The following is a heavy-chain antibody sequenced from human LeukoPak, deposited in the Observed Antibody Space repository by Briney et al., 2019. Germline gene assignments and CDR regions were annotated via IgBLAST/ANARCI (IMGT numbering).Heavy chain of an antibody. V-gene: IGHV4-39*07. CDR2: VYYSGST. CDR3: ARSGSYYDSRAYYYDY. CDR1: GGSISSSNYY. D-gene: IGHD3-22*01. J-gene: IGHJ4*02. Sequence: PSETLSLTCTVSGGSISSSNYYWAWIRQPPGKGLEWLGSVYYSGSTYYKPSLKSRVTISVDTSRNQFSLKLSSVTAADTAVYYCARSGSYYDSRAYYYDYWGQGTLVTVSS.